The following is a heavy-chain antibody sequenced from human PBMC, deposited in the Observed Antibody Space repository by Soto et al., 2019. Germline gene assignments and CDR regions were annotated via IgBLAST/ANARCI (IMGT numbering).Heavy chain of an antibody. CDR1: GYTFTSYY. Sequence: ASVKVSCKASGYTFTSYYMHWVRQAPGQGLGWMGIINPSGGSTSYAQKFQGRVTMTRDTSTSTVYMELSSLRSEDTAVYYCAREKYYYDSSGYFPDAFDIWGQGTMVTVSS. CDR2: INPSGGST. V-gene: IGHV1-46*01. J-gene: IGHJ3*02. D-gene: IGHD3-22*01. CDR3: AREKYYYDSSGYFPDAFDI.